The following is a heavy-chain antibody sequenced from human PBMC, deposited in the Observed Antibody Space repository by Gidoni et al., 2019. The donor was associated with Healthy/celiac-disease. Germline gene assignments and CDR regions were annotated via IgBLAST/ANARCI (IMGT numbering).Heavy chain of an antibody. J-gene: IGHJ4*02. D-gene: IGHD5-12*01. CDR1: GGSISSYY. CDR3: ARSYSGYDFFPFDY. V-gene: IGHV4-59*08. CDR2: IYYSGST. Sequence: QVQLQESGPGLVKPSETLSLTCPASGGSISSYYWSWIRQPPGKGLEWIGYIYYSGSTNYNPSLKSRVTISVDTSKNQFSLKLSSVTAADTAVYYCARSYSGYDFFPFDYWGQGTLVTVSS.